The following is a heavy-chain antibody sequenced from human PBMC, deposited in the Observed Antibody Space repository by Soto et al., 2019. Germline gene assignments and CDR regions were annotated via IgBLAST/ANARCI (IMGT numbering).Heavy chain of an antibody. CDR1: GFTFNSYA. CDR3: AKGEVAGTGWAGFVTRRRDYYYGMDV. CDR2: ISGSGGST. Sequence: PGGSLRLSCAASGFTFNSYAMSWVRQAPGKGLEWVSAISGSGGSTYYADSVKGRFTISRDNSKNTLYLQMNSLRAEDTAVYYCAKGEVAGTGWAGFVTRRRDYYYGMDVWGQGTTVTVSS. J-gene: IGHJ6*02. V-gene: IGHV3-23*01. D-gene: IGHD6-19*01.